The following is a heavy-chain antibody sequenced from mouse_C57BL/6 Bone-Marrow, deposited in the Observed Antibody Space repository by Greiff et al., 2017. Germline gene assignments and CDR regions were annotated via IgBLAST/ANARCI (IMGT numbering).Heavy chain of an antibody. CDR2: LDPENGDT. CDR3: TTGGYSWFAY. CDR1: GFNIKDDY. D-gene: IGHD2-14*01. Sequence: VQLQQSGAELVRPGASVKLSCTASGFNIKDDYMHWVKQRPEQGLEWIGWLDPENGDTEYASKFQGKATITADTSSNTAYLQLSSLTSEDTAVYYCTTGGYSWFAYWGQGTLVTVSA. V-gene: IGHV14-4*01. J-gene: IGHJ3*01.